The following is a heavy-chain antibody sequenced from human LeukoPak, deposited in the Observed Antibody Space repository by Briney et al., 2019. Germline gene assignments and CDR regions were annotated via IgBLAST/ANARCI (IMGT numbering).Heavy chain of an antibody. Sequence: EPSETLSLTCTVSGGSISSYYWSWIQQPPGKGLEWIGYIYYSGSTNYNPSLKSRVTISVDTSKNQFSLKLSSVTAADTAVYYCARARPGDDAFDIWGQGTMVTVSS. CDR1: GGSISSYY. D-gene: IGHD3-16*01. CDR2: IYYSGST. V-gene: IGHV4-59*08. CDR3: ARARPGDDAFDI. J-gene: IGHJ3*02.